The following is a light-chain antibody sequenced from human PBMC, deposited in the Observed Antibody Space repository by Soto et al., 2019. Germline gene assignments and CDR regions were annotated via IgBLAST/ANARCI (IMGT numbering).Light chain of an antibody. Sequence: EIVLTQSPATLSLSPGERATLSCRASQSVSSYLAWYQQKPGQAPRLLIYDASNRATGIPARFSGSGSGTDYTLTISSLEPEDFGVYYCQQRSNWPTFGPGIKVDIK. J-gene: IGKJ3*01. CDR1: QSVSSY. CDR3: QQRSNWPT. CDR2: DAS. V-gene: IGKV3-11*01.